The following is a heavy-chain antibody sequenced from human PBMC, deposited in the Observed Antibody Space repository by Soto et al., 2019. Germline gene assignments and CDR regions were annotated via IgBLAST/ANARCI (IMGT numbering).Heavy chain of an antibody. Sequence: WGSLILSCVASGFTFRDYSMSWCRQAPWKWLEWVSSISSSSSYIYYADSVKGRFTISRDNAKNSLYLQMNSLRAEDTAVYYCARGGYSSSSRYYYYGMDVWGQGTTVTVSS. D-gene: IGHD6-6*01. CDR1: GFTFRDYS. CDR3: ARGGYSSSSRYYYYGMDV. CDR2: ISSSSSYI. J-gene: IGHJ6*02. V-gene: IGHV3-21*01.